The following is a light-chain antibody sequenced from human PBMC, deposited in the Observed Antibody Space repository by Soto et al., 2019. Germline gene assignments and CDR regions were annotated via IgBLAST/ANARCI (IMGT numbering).Light chain of an antibody. CDR3: RSYAGSNNV. V-gene: IGLV2-8*01. CDR1: SSDVGGYNY. CDR2: EVS. J-gene: IGLJ2*01. Sequence: QSVLTQPRSASGSPGQSVTISCTGTSSDVGGYNYVSWYQQHPGKAPKLMIYEVSKRPSGVPDRFSGSKSGNTASLTVSGLAAEDAAYYYCRSYAGSNNVFGGGTKLTVL.